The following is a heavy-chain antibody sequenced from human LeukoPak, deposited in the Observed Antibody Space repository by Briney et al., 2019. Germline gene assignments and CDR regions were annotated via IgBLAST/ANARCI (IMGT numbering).Heavy chain of an antibody. Sequence: PGGSLRLSCAASGFSFRGYRMTWVRQAPGKGLQWVASIEQDGSDSYHVDSVKGRFTISRDNAKNSLFLQMSNLRADDTAVYYCAKNIAAPGRVDYQYYAMDEWGQGTAVTVSS. J-gene: IGHJ6*02. CDR1: GFSFRGYR. CDR2: IEQDGSDS. D-gene: IGHD6-25*01. V-gene: IGHV3-7*01. CDR3: AKNIAAPGRVDYQYYAMDE.